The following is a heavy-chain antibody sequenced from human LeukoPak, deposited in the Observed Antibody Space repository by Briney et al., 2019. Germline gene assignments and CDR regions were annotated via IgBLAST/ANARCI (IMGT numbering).Heavy chain of an antibody. Sequence: ASVKVSCTASGYTFTSYGISWVRQAPGQGLEWMGWISAYNGNTNYAQKLQGRVTMTTDTSTSTAYMELRSLRSDDTAVYYCARGGSSSWITDYFDYWGQGTLVTVSS. CDR2: ISAYNGNT. J-gene: IGHJ4*02. CDR3: ARGGSSSWITDYFDY. V-gene: IGHV1-18*01. CDR1: GYTFTSYG. D-gene: IGHD6-13*01.